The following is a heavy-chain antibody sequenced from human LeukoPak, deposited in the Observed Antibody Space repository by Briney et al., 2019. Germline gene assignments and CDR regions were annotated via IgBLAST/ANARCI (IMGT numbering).Heavy chain of an antibody. CDR1: GGTFSRYA. CDR2: IIPILGIA. Sequence: SVKVSCKASGGTFSRYAISWVRQAPGQGLEWMGEIIPILGIANYAQKFQGRVTITADKSTSTAYMELSSLRSEDTAVYYCARDPGYSCYDYYYYYGTDVWGQGTTVTVSS. J-gene: IGHJ6*02. CDR3: ARDPGYSCYDYYYYYGTDV. V-gene: IGHV1-69*10. D-gene: IGHD5-12*01.